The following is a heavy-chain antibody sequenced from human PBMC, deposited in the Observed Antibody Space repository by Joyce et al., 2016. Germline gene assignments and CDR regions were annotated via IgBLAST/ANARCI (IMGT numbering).Heavy chain of an antibody. J-gene: IGHJ5*02. V-gene: IGHV4-39*01. D-gene: IGHD3-10*01. CDR3: AGEGSGIFFP. CDR2: RGNT. Sequence: LHMQESGPGLVRHSETLSLTCNVSGCSISRSSFFWGWISQPPGKGREWIGRGNTYYNPSLKSRVAISVDTSKNQISLKLRSVTAADTAVYYCAGEGSGIFFPWGQGTLVTVSS. CDR1: GCSISRSSFF.